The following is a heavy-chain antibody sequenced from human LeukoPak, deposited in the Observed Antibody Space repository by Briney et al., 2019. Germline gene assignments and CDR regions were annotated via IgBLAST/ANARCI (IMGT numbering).Heavy chain of an antibody. CDR1: GGSISSSSYY. CDR2: LYYTVGT. Sequence: SEPLSLTCTVSGGSISSSSYYWGWIRQPPGKGLEWIGILYYTVGTILHPSLKSRVPIPIDTSNNHFSLNLRSVTAADTAVYYCARHGSGPVGPTNYWGQVTLVTV. D-gene: IGHD1-26*01. J-gene: IGHJ4*02. CDR3: ARHGSGPVGPTNY. V-gene: IGHV4-39*01.